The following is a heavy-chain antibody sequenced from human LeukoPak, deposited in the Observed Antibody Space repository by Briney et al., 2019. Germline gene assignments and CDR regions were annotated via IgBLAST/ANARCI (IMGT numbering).Heavy chain of an antibody. CDR2: IHPSDGST. D-gene: IGHD2-8*01. J-gene: IGHJ6*02. CDR3: ARARPYCPDGVCLKYDYGMDV. Sequence: ASVKVSCKASGYTFITYYMHWVRQAPGQGLEWMGIIHPSDGSTGYIQKFQGRVTMTRDTSTGTVYMELSSLRSEDTAVYYCARARPYCPDGVCLKYDYGMDVWGQGTTVIVSS. CDR1: GYTFITYY. V-gene: IGHV1-46*01.